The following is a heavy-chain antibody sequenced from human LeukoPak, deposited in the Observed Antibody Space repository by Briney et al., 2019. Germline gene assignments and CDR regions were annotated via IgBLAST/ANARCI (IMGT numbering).Heavy chain of an antibody. CDR3: ARGPKSSGWFGRSAFDI. V-gene: IGHV4-34*01. CDR1: GGSFSGYY. D-gene: IGHD6-19*01. CDR2: INHSGST. Sequence: SETLSLTCAVYGGSFSGYYWSWIRQPPGKGLEWIGKINHSGSTNYNPSLKSRVTISVDTSKNQFSLKLSSVTAADTAVYYCARGPKSSGWFGRSAFDIWGQGTMVTVSS. J-gene: IGHJ3*02.